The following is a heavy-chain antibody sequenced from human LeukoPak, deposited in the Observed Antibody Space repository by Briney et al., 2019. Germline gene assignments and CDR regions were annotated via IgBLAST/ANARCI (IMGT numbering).Heavy chain of an antibody. Sequence: ASVKVSCKASGYTFTSYGISWVRQAPGQGPEWMGWISAYNGNTNYAQKLQGRVTMTTDTSTSTAYMELRSLRSDDTAVYYCARGYPGTTSTGGFDLWGRGTLVTVSS. V-gene: IGHV1-18*01. D-gene: IGHD1-1*01. J-gene: IGHJ2*01. CDR2: ISAYNGNT. CDR1: GYTFTSYG. CDR3: ARGYPGTTSTGGFDL.